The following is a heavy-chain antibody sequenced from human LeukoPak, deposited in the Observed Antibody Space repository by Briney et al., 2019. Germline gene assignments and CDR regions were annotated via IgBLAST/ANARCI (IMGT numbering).Heavy chain of an antibody. V-gene: IGHV3-74*01. CDR2: INSDGITT. CDR3: ARTPYCSSTTCEDFDY. D-gene: IGHD2-2*01. CDR1: GVTFSRYW. J-gene: IGHJ4*02. Sequence: GGSLRLSCAASGVTFSRYWMHWVRQAPGKGLVWVSRINSDGITTNYADSVKGRFTISRDNAKNTLYLQMNSLRADDTAVYYCARTPYCSSTTCEDFDYWGQGTLVTVSS.